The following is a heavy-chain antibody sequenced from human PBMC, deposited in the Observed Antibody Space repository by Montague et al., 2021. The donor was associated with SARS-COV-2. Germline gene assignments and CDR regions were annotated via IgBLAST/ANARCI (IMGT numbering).Heavy chain of an antibody. J-gene: IGHJ6*02. CDR3: ARDVPRGGLMWGSILYYYYGMDG. CDR1: GFTFSTYW. CDR2: INPDGDAT. D-gene: IGHD2-8*01. V-gene: IGHV3-74*01. Sequence: SLRLSCAASGFTFSTYWMYWTRQVPGKGLAWVSRINPDGDATTYADSVKGRFTISRDNAKNTLYLQMDSLRAEDTAVYYCARDVPRGGLMWGSILYYYYGMDGWGQGTTVTVSS.